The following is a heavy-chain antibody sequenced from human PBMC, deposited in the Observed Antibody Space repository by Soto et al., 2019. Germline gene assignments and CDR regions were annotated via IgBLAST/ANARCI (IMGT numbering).Heavy chain of an antibody. J-gene: IGHJ5*02. D-gene: IGHD2-2*01. CDR1: GITFTSYD. CDR3: AGTRDIVVVPAAIQWGNWFDP. CDR2: INPNSGNI. Sequence: ASVKVSCKASGITFTSYDINWVRQATLHVLEWMVCINPNSGNIGYAQKFQGRVTMTTDTSTTTAYMELRSLRSDDTAVYYCAGTRDIVVVPAAIQWGNWFDPWAQGTMVTVSS. V-gene: IGHV1-8*01.